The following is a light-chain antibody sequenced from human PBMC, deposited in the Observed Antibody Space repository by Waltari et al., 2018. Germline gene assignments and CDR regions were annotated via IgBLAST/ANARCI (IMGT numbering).Light chain of an antibody. CDR2: GAS. V-gene: IGKV3-15*01. Sequence: EIVMTQSPATLSVSPGETATLSCRASQSVRSNLAWYQQKPGQAPSLLIHGASTRATGVPARFSGSGSGTEFTLTISSLQSEDVAVYYCQQYDNWLLTFGGGTKVEI. CDR1: QSVRSN. J-gene: IGKJ4*01. CDR3: QQYDNWLLT.